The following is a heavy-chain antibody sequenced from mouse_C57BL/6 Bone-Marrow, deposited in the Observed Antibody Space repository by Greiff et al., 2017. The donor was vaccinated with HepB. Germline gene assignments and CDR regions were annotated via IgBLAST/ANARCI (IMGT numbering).Heavy chain of an antibody. CDR1: GYTFTSYC. Sequence: QVQLQQSGAELVRPGASVKLSCKASGYTFTSYCISWVKQRPGQGLEWIGEIYPRSGNTYYNEKFKGKATLTADKSSSTAYMELRSLTSEDSAVYFCARGGGHYYSSCGYFDVWGTGTTVTVSA. CDR2: IYPRSGNT. D-gene: IGHD1-1*01. CDR3: ARGGGHYYSSCGYFDV. J-gene: IGHJ1*03. V-gene: IGHV1-81*01.